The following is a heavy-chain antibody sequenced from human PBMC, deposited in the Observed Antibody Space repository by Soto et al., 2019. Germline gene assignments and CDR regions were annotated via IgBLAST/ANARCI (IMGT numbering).Heavy chain of an antibody. J-gene: IGHJ4*02. D-gene: IGHD2-15*01. V-gene: IGHV3-30*18. Sequence: QVQLVESGGGVVQPGRSLRLSCAASGFTFSSYGMHWVRQAPGKGLEWVAVISYDGSNKYYADSVKGRFTISRDNSKNTLYLQMNRLRAEDTAVYSCAKVGDPVVVAAIIDYWGQGTLVTVSS. CDR3: AKVGDPVVVAAIIDY. CDR1: GFTFSSYG. CDR2: ISYDGSNK.